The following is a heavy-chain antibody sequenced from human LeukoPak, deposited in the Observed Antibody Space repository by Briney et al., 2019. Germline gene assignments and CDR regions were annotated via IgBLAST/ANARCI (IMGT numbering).Heavy chain of an antibody. CDR1: GSSFTSSW. J-gene: IGHJ4*02. V-gene: IGHV5-51*01. D-gene: IGHD6-19*01. CDR3: ARSSSGWYQKYYFDY. Sequence: GESLKISCNGSGSSFTSSWIGWVRQIPGKGLAWMGIIYPGDSDTRYSPSFQGKVTISADKSISTAYLQWSSLKASDTAMYYCARSSSGWYQKYYFDYWRQGTLVTVSS. CDR2: IYPGDSDT.